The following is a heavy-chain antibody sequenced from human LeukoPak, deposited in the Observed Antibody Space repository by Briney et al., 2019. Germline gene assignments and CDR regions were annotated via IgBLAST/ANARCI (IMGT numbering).Heavy chain of an antibody. J-gene: IGHJ6*02. Sequence: GGSLRLSCAASGFTFSSYGMHWVRQAPGKGLEWVAVISYDGSNKYYADSVKGRFTISRDNSKNSLYLQMNSLRAEDTAVYYCARRCSSTSCYYYYGMDVWGQGTTVTVSS. D-gene: IGHD2-2*01. CDR2: ISYDGSNK. CDR3: ARRCSSTSCYYYYGMDV. CDR1: GFTFSSYG. V-gene: IGHV3-30*03.